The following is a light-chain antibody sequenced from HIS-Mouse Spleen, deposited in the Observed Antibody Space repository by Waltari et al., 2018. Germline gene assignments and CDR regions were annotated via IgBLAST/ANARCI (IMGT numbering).Light chain of an antibody. CDR2: DDS. CDR1: NIGSKR. V-gene: IGLV3-21*03. Sequence: SYVLIQPPSVSVAPGKTARITCWGNNIGSKRVHWYQQKPGQAPGLVVYDDSDRPSGIPERFSGSNSGNTATLTISRVEAGDEADYYCQVWDSSSDHVVFGGGTKLTVL. CDR3: QVWDSSSDHVV. J-gene: IGLJ2*01.